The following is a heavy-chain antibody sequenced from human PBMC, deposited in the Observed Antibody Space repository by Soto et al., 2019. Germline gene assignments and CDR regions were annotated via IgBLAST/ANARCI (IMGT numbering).Heavy chain of an antibody. D-gene: IGHD3-22*01. V-gene: IGHV1-18*01. CDR1: GYTFTSYG. J-gene: IGHJ4*02. CDR2: ISAYNGNT. CDR3: ASGPPSYYDSSGYYKYFDY. Sequence: QVQLVQSGAEVKKPGASVKVSCKASGYTFTSYGISWVRQAPGQGLEWMGWISAYNGNTNYAQKLQGRVTMTTDTSTSTAYMELRSLRSDDTAVYYCASGPPSYYDSSGYYKYFDYWGQGTLVTVSS.